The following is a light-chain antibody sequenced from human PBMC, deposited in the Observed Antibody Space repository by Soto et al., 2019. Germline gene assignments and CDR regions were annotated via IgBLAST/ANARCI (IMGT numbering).Light chain of an antibody. CDR1: SSNIGAGYD. CDR3: QSYASSLSGWV. CDR2: ANN. Sequence: QSVLTQPPSVSGAPGQRVTISCTGSSSNIGAGYDVHWYQQLPGTAPKLLIFANNNRPSGVPDRFSASRSATSASLAITGLQAEDEADYYCQSYASSLSGWVFGGGTKLTVL. V-gene: IGLV1-40*01. J-gene: IGLJ3*02.